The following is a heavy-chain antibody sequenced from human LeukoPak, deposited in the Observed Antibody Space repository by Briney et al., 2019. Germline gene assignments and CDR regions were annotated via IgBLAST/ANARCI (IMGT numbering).Heavy chain of an antibody. J-gene: IGHJ3*02. V-gene: IGHV1-2*02. D-gene: IGHD3-22*01. CDR3: ARGDSSGYYYAFDI. CDR2: INPNSGGT. CDR1: GYTFTGYY. Sequence: ASVKVSCKASGYTFTGYYIHWVRQAPGQGLEWMGWINPNSGGTNYAQKFQGRVTMTRDTSISTAYMELSRLRSDDTAVYYCARGDSSGYYYAFDIWGQGTMVTVSS.